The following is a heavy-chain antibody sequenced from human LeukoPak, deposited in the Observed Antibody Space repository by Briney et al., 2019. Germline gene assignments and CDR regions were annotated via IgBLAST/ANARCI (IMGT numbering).Heavy chain of an antibody. Sequence: ASVKVSCKASGYTFTSYDINWVRQATGQGLEWMGWMNPNSGNTGYAQKFQGRVTMTRNTSISTDYMELSSLRSEDTAVYYCARGPLYGDYLGEWFDPWGQGTLVTVSS. CDR1: GYTFTSYD. V-gene: IGHV1-8*01. D-gene: IGHD4-17*01. CDR2: MNPNSGNT. J-gene: IGHJ5*02. CDR3: ARGPLYGDYLGEWFDP.